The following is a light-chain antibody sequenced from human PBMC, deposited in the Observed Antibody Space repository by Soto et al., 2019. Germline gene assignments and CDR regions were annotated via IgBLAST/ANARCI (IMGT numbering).Light chain of an antibody. Sequence: QSALTQPPSASGSPGQSVTISCTGTSSDVGGYNYVSWYQQHPGKAPKIMISEVSKRPSGVPDRFSGSKSGNTASLTVSGLQAEDESDYYCSSFAGNTNLVFGGGTKLTV. CDR1: SSDVGGYNY. CDR2: EVS. J-gene: IGLJ2*01. V-gene: IGLV2-8*01. CDR3: SSFAGNTNLV.